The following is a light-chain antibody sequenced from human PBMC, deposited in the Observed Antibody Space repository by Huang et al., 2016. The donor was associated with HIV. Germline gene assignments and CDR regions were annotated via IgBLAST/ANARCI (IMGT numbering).Light chain of an antibody. CDR2: GAS. CDR3: QHYHDWPPLA. J-gene: IGKJ4*01. V-gene: IGKV3-15*01. Sequence: EIVMTQSPATLSVSPGERATLSCRASQNIRTNVAWYQQKRGQPPRLLIYGASTRAAGIPARFSGSGAGTEFTLILTSLQSEDFAVCYCQHYHDWPPLAFGGGTKVEIK. CDR1: QNIRTN.